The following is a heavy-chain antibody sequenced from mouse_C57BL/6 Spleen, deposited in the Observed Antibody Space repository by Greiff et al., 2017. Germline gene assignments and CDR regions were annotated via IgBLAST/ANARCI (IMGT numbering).Heavy chain of an antibody. CDR2: INSDGGST. D-gene: IGHD2-3*01. CDR1: EYEFPSHD. CDR3: ARQDDGYYGFAY. V-gene: IGHV5-2*01. J-gene: IGHJ3*01. Sequence: EVQLVESGGGLVQPGESLKLSCESNEYEFPSHDMSWVRKTPEKRLELVAAINSDGGSTYYPATMERRFIISRDNTKKTLYLQMSRLRSEDTALYYCARQDDGYYGFAYWGQGTLVTVSA.